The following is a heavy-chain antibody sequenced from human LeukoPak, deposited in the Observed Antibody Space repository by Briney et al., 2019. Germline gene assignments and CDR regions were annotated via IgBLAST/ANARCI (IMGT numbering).Heavy chain of an antibody. J-gene: IGHJ4*02. V-gene: IGHV3-21*01. CDR1: GFTFSSYS. Sequence: GGSLRLSCAASGFTFSSYSMNWVRQAPGKGLEWVSSISSSSSYIYYADSVKGRFTISRDNAKNSLYLQMNSLRAEDTAVYYCARDSNVLRFLEWGQGTLVTVSS. CDR3: ARDSNVLRFLE. CDR2: ISSSSSYI. D-gene: IGHD3-3*01.